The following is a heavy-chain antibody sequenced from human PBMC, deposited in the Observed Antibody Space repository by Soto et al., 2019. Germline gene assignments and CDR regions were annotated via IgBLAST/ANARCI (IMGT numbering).Heavy chain of an antibody. CDR3: ARDLLDDSSSWYRANWFDP. J-gene: IGHJ5*02. V-gene: IGHV6-1*01. Sequence: PSQTLSLTCAISGDSVSSNSAAWNWIRQSPSRGLEWLGRTYYRSKWYNDYAVSVKSRITINPDTSKNQFSLQLNSVNPEDTAVYYCARDLLDDSSSWYRANWFDPWGQGTLVTVSS. D-gene: IGHD6-13*01. CDR1: GDSVSSNSAA. CDR2: TYYRSKWYN.